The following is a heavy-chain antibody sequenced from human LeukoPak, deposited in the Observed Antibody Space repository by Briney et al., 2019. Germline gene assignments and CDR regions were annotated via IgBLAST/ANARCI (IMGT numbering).Heavy chain of an antibody. CDR2: INWNGGST. Sequence: GGSLRLSCAASGFTFDDYGMSWVRQAPGKGLEWVSGINWNGGSTSYADSVKGRFTISRDNAKNSLHLQMNSLRAEDTALYYCARQVEYSSSYYYYYMDVWGKGTTVTISS. V-gene: IGHV3-20*04. CDR3: ARQVEYSSSYYYYYMDV. J-gene: IGHJ6*03. CDR1: GFTFDDYG. D-gene: IGHD6-6*01.